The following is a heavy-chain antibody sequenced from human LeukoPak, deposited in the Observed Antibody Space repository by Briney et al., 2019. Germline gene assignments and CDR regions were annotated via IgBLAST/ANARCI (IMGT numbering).Heavy chain of an antibody. V-gene: IGHV4-39*07. CDR3: ARRMTTVTVDY. CDR2: INHSGST. CDR1: GGSISSGGFY. Sequence: SETLSLTCTVSGGSISSGGFYWSWIRQPPGKGLEWIGEINHSGSTNYNPSLKSRVTISVDTSKNQFSLMLTSVTAADTAVYYCARRMTTVTVDYWGQGTLVTVSS. D-gene: IGHD4-17*01. J-gene: IGHJ4*02.